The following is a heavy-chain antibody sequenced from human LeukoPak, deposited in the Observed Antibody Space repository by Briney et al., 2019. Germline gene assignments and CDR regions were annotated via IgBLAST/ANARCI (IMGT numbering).Heavy chain of an antibody. CDR1: GFTFSDYH. Sequence: GGSLRLSCAASGFTFSDYHMSWIRQAPGKGLEWVSYISSSGSTIYYADSVKGRFTISRDNAKNSLYLQMNSLRAEDTAVYYCARDSYDILTGYYIPKPFDYWGQGTLVTVSS. V-gene: IGHV3-11*01. J-gene: IGHJ4*02. CDR3: ARDSYDILTGYYIPKPFDY. CDR2: ISSSGSTI. D-gene: IGHD3-9*01.